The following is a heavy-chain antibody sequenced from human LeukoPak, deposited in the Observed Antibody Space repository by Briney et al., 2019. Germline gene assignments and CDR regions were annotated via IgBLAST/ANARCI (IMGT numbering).Heavy chain of an antibody. CDR2: IWNDGGNK. CDR3: ARDKGYNYGYSMDY. Sequence: PGGSLRLSCAASRFTFSSYGMHWVRQAPGKGPGWVAVIWNDGGNKYYGDSGKGRFTISRDNSMKTMYLQMNSLRAQDTAVYYCARDKGYNYGYSMDYWGQGTLVTVSS. D-gene: IGHD5-18*01. CDR1: RFTFSSYG. J-gene: IGHJ4*02. V-gene: IGHV3-33*01.